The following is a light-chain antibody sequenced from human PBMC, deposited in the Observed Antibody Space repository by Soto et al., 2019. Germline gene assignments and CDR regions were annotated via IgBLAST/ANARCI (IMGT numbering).Light chain of an antibody. J-gene: IGKJ4*01. CDR1: QSVSSN. V-gene: IGKV3-15*01. Sequence: EIVMTQSPATLSVSLGERATLSCRASQSVSSNLAWYQQKPGRAPRLLIYGASTRATGIPARFSGNGSGTEFTLTISSLQSEDFAVYYCQQYNNWPPLTFGGGTKVEIK. CDR2: GAS. CDR3: QQYNNWPPLT.